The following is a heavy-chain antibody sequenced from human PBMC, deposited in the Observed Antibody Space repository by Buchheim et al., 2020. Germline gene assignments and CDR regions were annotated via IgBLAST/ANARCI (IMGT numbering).Heavy chain of an antibody. CDR1: GYTFSNYY. D-gene: IGHD2-2*02. CDR2: VNPSGGGT. J-gene: IGHJ6*03. CDR3: ARGGGDIVVVPASIHVHYLDV. V-gene: IGHV1-46*01. Sequence: QVQLVQSGAEVKKPGASVKVSCKASGYTFSNYYIHWVRQAPGQGLEWMGIVNPSGGGTSYPQKFQGRVTMTRDPSTSTVYMELSSLRSEDTAVYYCARGGGDIVVVPASIHVHYLDVWGKGTT.